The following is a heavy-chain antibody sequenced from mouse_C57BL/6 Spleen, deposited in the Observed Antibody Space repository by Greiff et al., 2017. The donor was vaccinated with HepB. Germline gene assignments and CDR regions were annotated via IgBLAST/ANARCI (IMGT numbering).Heavy chain of an antibody. V-gene: IGHV1-85*01. CDR2: MYPRDGST. CDR3: ARSRTGTRWYFDV. Sequence: VQLQQSGPELVKPGASVKLSCKASGYTFTSYDINWVKQRPGQGLEWIGWMYPRDGSTKYNEKFKGKATLTVDTSSSTAYSELHSLTSEDSAVYFCARSRTGTRWYFDVWGTGTTVTVSS. D-gene: IGHD4-1*01. CDR1: GYTFTSYD. J-gene: IGHJ1*03.